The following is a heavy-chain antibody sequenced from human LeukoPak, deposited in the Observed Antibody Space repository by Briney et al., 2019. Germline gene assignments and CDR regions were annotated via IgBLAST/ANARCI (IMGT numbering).Heavy chain of an antibody. CDR3: ARDLAAAGPHFDY. J-gene: IGHJ4*02. Sequence: PGGSLRLSCAASGFTFSSYWMSWVRQAPGKGLEWVANIKQDGSEKYYVDSVKGRFTISRDNAKNSLYLRMNSLRAEDTAVYYCARDLAAAGPHFDYWGQGTLVTVSS. CDR1: GFTFSSYW. V-gene: IGHV3-7*01. CDR2: IKQDGSEK. D-gene: IGHD6-13*01.